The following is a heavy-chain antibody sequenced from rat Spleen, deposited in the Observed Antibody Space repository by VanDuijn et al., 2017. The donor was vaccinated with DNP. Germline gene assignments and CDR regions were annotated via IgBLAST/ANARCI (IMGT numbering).Heavy chain of an antibody. Sequence: EVQLVESGGGLVQPGRSLKLSCVASGFTFNNYWMTWIRQVPGKGLQWVASITSSVGSTYYPDSVKGRFTISRDNAKSTLYLQMNSLRSEDMATYYCIRWNSGHFDYWGQGVMVTVSS. CDR2: ITSSVGST. J-gene: IGHJ2*01. CDR1: GFTFNNYW. V-gene: IGHV5-31*01. D-gene: IGHD4-3*01. CDR3: IRWNSGHFDY.